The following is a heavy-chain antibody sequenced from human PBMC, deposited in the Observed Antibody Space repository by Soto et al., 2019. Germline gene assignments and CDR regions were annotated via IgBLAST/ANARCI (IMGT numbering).Heavy chain of an antibody. CDR3: ARDQIATTGPFDY. CDR1: RFTFSSYA. CDR2: IWYDGSKN. D-gene: IGHD5-12*01. Sequence: PGGSLRLSCAASRFTFSSYAMHWVRQAPGKGLEWVAVIWYDGSKNYYADSVKGRFTISRDNSKNTLYLQMDSLRAEDTTVYYCARDQIATTGPFDYWGKGTQVTVSS. J-gene: IGHJ4*02. V-gene: IGHV3-33*01.